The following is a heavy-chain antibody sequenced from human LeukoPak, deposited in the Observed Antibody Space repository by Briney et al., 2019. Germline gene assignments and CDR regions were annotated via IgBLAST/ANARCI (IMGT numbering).Heavy chain of an antibody. J-gene: IGHJ4*02. Sequence: GGSLRLSCAASGFTFSSYWMHWVRQAPGKGLVWVSRINIDGSSTNYADSVKGRFTISRDNAKNTLYLQMNSLRAEDTAVYYCARVGRDYTGSYFFDYWGQGTLVTVSS. CDR3: ARVGRDYTGSYFFDY. CDR2: INIDGSST. CDR1: GFTFSSYW. D-gene: IGHD4-11*01. V-gene: IGHV3-74*01.